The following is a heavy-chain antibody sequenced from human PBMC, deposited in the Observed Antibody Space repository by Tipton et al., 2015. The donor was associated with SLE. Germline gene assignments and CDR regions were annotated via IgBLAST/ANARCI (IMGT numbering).Heavy chain of an antibody. V-gene: IGHV4-61*08. Sequence: TLSLTCTVSGGSISSGGYYWSWIRQPPGKGLEWIGYIYYSGSTNYNPSLKSRVTISVDTSKNQFSLKLSSVTAADTAMYYCVRERKYVVRFRELVAPDLWGQGTAITVSS. CDR3: VRERKYVVRFRELVAPDL. J-gene: IGHJ3*01. CDR1: GGSISSGGYY. CDR2: IYYSGST. D-gene: IGHD1-26*01.